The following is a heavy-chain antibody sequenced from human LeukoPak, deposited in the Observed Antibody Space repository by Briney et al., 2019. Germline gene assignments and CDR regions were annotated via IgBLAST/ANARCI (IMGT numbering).Heavy chain of an antibody. V-gene: IGHV3-23*01. CDR1: GFTFSSYA. Sequence: PGGSLRLSCAASGFTFSSYAMSWVRQAPGKGLEWVSLTSGSGDTTYYADSVKGRFTISRDNAKNSLYLQMNSLRAEDTAVYYCARVYCSSTSCYAGQGFDYWGQGTLVTVSS. D-gene: IGHD2-2*01. CDR3: ARVYCSSTSCYAGQGFDY. J-gene: IGHJ4*02. CDR2: TSGSGDTT.